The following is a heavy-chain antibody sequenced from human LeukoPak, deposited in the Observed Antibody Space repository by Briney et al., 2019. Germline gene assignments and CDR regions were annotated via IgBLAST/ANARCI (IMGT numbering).Heavy chain of an antibody. CDR2: ISGSGGST. CDR3: AKASRFGYSYGPREYFYYMDV. CDR1: GFTFSSYA. V-gene: IGHV3-23*01. D-gene: IGHD5-18*01. Sequence: GGSLRLSCAAAGFTFSSYAMSWVRQGPGKGLEWVSTISGSGGSTYYADSVKGRFTISRDNSKNTLYLQMNTLRAEDTAVYSCAKASRFGYSYGPREYFYYMDVWGKGTTVTISS. J-gene: IGHJ6*03.